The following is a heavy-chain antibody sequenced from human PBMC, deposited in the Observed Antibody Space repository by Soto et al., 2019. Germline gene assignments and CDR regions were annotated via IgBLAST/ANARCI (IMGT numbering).Heavy chain of an antibody. CDR3: AREGGYGQTPGMDV. Sequence: QVQLVQSGAEVKKPGSSVKVSCKASGGTFSSYAISWVRQAPGQGLEWMGGIIPIFGTANYAQKFQGRVTXXAXEXXSTAYMELSSLRSEDTAVYYCAREGGYGQTPGMDVWGQGTTVTVSS. V-gene: IGHV1-69*12. CDR2: IIPIFGTA. J-gene: IGHJ6*02. CDR1: GGTFSSYA. D-gene: IGHD5-12*01.